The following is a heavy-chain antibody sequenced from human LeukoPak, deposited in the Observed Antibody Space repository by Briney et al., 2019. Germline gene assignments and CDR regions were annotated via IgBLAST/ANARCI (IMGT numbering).Heavy chain of an antibody. CDR1: GFTFGSYA. D-gene: IGHD3-10*01. Sequence: PGGSLRLSCAASGFTFGSYAMRWLRQAPGKGLEWVSAISGSGGSTYYADSVKGRFTISRDNSKNTLYLQMNSLRAEDTAVYYCAKGGTPMVRGVFYFDYWGQGTLVTVSS. V-gene: IGHV3-23*01. J-gene: IGHJ4*02. CDR3: AKGGTPMVRGVFYFDY. CDR2: ISGSGGST.